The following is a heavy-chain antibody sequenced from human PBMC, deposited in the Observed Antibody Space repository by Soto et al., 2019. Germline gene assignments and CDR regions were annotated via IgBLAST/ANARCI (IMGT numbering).Heavy chain of an antibody. D-gene: IGHD6-19*01. CDR1: GYSFTTHG. V-gene: IGHV1-18*01. CDR3: AGVPSGWYGPDYLEL. CDR2: ISTYNAKP. Sequence: QIQLVQSGGEVKKPGASVKVSCKASGYSFTTHGITWVRQAPGHGLEWMGWISTYNAKPNYTQNIRGRVTLTRDTSTNTAYMELRSLTSDDTAVYFCAGVPSGWYGPDYLELWGRGTLVTVSS. J-gene: IGHJ2*01.